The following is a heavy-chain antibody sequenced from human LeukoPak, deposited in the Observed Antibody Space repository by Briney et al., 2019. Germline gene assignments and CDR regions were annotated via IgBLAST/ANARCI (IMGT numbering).Heavy chain of an antibody. CDR2: IHYSGST. CDR3: ARHVSSGGTYAHFDY. Sequence: SETLSLTCTVGGSMYNYYWSWIRPPPGKGLEWIGYIHYSGSTNYNPSLKSRVTMSLDTSTNQVSLKVNSVTAADSAVYYCARHVSSGGTYAHFDYWGQGTLVTVSS. CDR1: GSMYNYY. D-gene: IGHD1-26*01. J-gene: IGHJ4*02. V-gene: IGHV4-59*08.